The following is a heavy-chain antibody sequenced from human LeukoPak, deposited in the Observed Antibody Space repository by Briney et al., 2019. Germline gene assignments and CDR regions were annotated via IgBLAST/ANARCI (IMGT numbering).Heavy chain of an antibody. Sequence: SETLSLTCTDSGGSISSYHWSRIRQPPGKGQDRIEYINYCGCTNYNPSLKSRVTISVDTSKNQFSLKLSSVTAADTAVYYCATRGHYYDSSGYEYYFDYWGQGTLVTVSS. CDR1: GGSISSYH. D-gene: IGHD3-22*01. J-gene: IGHJ4*02. V-gene: IGHV4-59*01. CDR3: ATRGHYYDSSGYEYYFDY. CDR2: INYCGCT.